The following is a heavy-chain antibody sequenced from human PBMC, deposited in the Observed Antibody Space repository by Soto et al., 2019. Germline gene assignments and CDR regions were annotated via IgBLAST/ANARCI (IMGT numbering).Heavy chain of an antibody. CDR2: LSYDGKNT. CDR3: ARSRGYTFRRFDF. J-gene: IGHJ4*02. Sequence: PGGSLLLSCFASGFIFNTYAMHWGRQAPGQGLEWVAVLSYDGKNTHYADSVKGRFTISRDNSNNTVHLQLNSLRPEDTAVYYCARSRGYTFRRFDFWGQGALVTVSS. CDR1: GFIFNTYA. V-gene: IGHV3-30*04. D-gene: IGHD5-18*01.